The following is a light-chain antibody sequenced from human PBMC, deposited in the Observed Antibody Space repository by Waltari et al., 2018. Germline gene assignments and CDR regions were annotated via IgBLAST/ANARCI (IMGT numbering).Light chain of an antibody. CDR2: GAS. CDR1: QSIVNW. V-gene: IGKV1-12*01. Sequence: DIQITQSPSSVSASVGDRVTITCRASQSIVNWLAWYQQRPGKAPKLLIYGASNLQGWVPSMFSGSGSGTDFTLTINNLQPEDFATYYCQQAFVEVSFAGGTRVEIK. CDR3: QQAFVEVS. J-gene: IGKJ4*01.